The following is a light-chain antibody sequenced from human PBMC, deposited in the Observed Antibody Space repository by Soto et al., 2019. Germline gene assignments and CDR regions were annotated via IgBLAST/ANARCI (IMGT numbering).Light chain of an antibody. Sequence: QSVLTQPPSASGTPGQRVSISCSGYSSSIGTNFVYWYQQLPGTAPKVLIHSNNQRPPGVPDRFSGSKSGTSASLAISGLRSEAEADYYCAAWDDNLSTYVFGSGSKVTVL. CDR3: AAWDDNLSTYV. J-gene: IGLJ1*01. V-gene: IGLV1-47*02. CDR1: SSSIGTNF. CDR2: SNN.